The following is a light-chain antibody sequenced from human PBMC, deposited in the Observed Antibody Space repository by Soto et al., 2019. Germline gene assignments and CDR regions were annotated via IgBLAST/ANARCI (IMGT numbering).Light chain of an antibody. CDR3: SSYTSSGTVV. CDR1: SSDVGDYNY. V-gene: IGLV2-14*01. Sequence: QSVLTQPASVSGSPGQSITISCTGTSSDVGDYNYVSWYQQHPDKAPKLMIYEVSNRPSGVSSRFSGSKSGNTASLTISGLKAEDEADYYCSSYTSSGTVVFGGGTKLTVL. J-gene: IGLJ2*01. CDR2: EVS.